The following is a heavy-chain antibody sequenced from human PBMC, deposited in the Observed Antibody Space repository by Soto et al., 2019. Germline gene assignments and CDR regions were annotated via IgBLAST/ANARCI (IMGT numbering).Heavy chain of an antibody. J-gene: IGHJ3*01. CDR1: GVSTSIYY. CDR2: IYASSTP. Sequence: PSETLSLTCSVSGVSTSIYYWTWIRQSAGKGLEWIGRIYASSTPHYNPPLNSRVTMSVDTPRNQFSLKLSSVTATDTALYYCATTLAARGAFDVWGQGTMVTVSS. CDR3: ATTLAARGAFDV. V-gene: IGHV4-4*07. D-gene: IGHD2-15*01.